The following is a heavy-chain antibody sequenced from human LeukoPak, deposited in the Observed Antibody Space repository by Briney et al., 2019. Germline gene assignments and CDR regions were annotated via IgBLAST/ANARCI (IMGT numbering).Heavy chain of an antibody. D-gene: IGHD5-18*01. V-gene: IGHV3-23*01. CDR1: GFTFSRYA. J-gene: IGHJ3*02. CDR2: LISSGGTT. CDR3: AKEDTAMATGAFDI. Sequence: GGSLRLSCVASGFTFSRYAMSWVRQAPGKGLEWVSALISSGGTTLYADSVKGRFTISRDNSKNTLYLQMNSLRAEDTAVYYCAKEDTAMATGAFDIWGQGTMVTVSS.